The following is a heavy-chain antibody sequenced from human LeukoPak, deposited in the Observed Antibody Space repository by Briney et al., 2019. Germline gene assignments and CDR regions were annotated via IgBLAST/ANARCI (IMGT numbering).Heavy chain of an antibody. CDR2: ISGSGGST. Sequence: SGGSLRLSCAASGFTFSSYAMSWVRQAPGKGLEWVSAISGSGGSTYYADSVRGRFTISRDNSKNTLYLQMNSLRAEDTAVYYCARGDSSSSGYFQHWGQGTLVTVSS. D-gene: IGHD6-6*01. CDR1: GFTFSSYA. V-gene: IGHV3-23*01. CDR3: ARGDSSSSGYFQH. J-gene: IGHJ1*01.